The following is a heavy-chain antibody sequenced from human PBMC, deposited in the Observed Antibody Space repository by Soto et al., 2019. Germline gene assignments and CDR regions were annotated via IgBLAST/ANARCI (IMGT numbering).Heavy chain of an antibody. CDR2: IYHSGST. Sequence: PSEPLSLTCTVSNGSISNPIYCWSWIRQPPGKGLEWIGSIYHSGSTYYNPSLQGRVTISVDTSKNQFSLKLSSVTAADTAVYFCAGRSSLASVQVYFGEISNYNWFDPWGQGTLVTVSS. CDR1: NGSISNPIYC. CDR3: AGRSSLASVQVYFGEISNYNWFDP. V-gene: IGHV4-39*01. D-gene: IGHD3-10*01. J-gene: IGHJ5*02.